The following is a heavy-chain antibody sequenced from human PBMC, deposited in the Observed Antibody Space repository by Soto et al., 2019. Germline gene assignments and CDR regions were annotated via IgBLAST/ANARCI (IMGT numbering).Heavy chain of an antibody. CDR1: GFTFNTHW. Sequence: GGSLILSCTSSGFTFNTHWMHWVRQAPGKGLVWVSRIYFDGITTNYADSVKGRLTVSRDNAKNTVYLHVNTLRDEDTAVYYCARGGAMGVDDWGQGILVTVSS. J-gene: IGHJ4*02. CDR3: ARGGAMGVDD. D-gene: IGHD1-26*01. V-gene: IGHV3-74*01. CDR2: IYFDGITT.